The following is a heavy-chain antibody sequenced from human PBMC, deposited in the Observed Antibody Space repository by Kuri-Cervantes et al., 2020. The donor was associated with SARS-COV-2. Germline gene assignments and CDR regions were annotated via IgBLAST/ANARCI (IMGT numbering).Heavy chain of an antibody. CDR1: GGSISSYY. J-gene: IGHJ4*02. Sequence: SETLSLTCTVSGGSISSYYWGWIRQPPGKGLEWIGSIYYSGSTYYNPSLKSRVTVSVDTSKSQFSLKLSSVTAADTAVYYCASHYYDSSGYQRGLDYWGQGTLVTVSS. CDR3: ASHYYDSSGYQRGLDY. D-gene: IGHD3-22*01. V-gene: IGHV4-39*07. CDR2: IYYSGST.